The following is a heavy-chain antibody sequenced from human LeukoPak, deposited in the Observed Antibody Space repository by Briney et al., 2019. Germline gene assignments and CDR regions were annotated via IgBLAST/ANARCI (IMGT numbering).Heavy chain of an antibody. CDR1: GGSISSYY. CDR3: ARAVYSSSWYDY. J-gene: IGHJ4*02. D-gene: IGHD6-13*01. Sequence: SETLSLTCTVSGGSISSYYWSWIRQPPGKGLEWIWYIYYSGSTNYNPSLKSRVTISVDTSKNQFSLKLSSVTAADTAVYYCARAVYSSSWYDYWGQGTLVTVSS. CDR2: IYYSGST. V-gene: IGHV4-59*01.